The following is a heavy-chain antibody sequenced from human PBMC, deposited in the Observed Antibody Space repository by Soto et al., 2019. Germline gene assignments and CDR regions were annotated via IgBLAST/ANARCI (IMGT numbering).Heavy chain of an antibody. CDR2: IYHSGST. D-gene: IGHD1-26*01. Sequence: PSETLSLTCAVSGGSISSSNWWSWVRQPPGKGLGWIGEIYHSGSTNYNPSLKSRVTISVDKSKNQFSLKLSSVTAADTAVYYCARGSDGSRNCFDPWGQGTLVTVSS. V-gene: IGHV4-4*02. J-gene: IGHJ5*02. CDR1: GGSISSSNW. CDR3: ARGSDGSRNCFDP.